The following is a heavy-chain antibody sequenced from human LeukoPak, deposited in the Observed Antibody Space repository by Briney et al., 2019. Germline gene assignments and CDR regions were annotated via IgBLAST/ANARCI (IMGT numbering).Heavy chain of an antibody. CDR3: ARATLSDYYFNY. D-gene: IGHD4-11*01. CDR1: GYTFTSYY. J-gene: IGHJ4*03. Sequence: ASVKVSCKASGYTFTSYYMHWVRQAPGQGLEWMGIINPSGGSTSYAQKFQGRVTMTRDTSTNTVYMELSSLRSEDTAVYFCARATLSDYYFNYWGQGTMVTVSS. V-gene: IGHV1-46*01. CDR2: INPSGGST.